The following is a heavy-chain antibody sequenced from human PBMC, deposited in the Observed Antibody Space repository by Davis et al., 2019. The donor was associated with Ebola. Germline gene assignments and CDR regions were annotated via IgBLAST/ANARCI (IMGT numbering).Heavy chain of an antibody. Sequence: ASVEVSCKASGYRFTSYYMHWVRQAPGQGLEWMGIINPITGGTSYAQNFQVRVNMTRETSTSTVYMELSSLRSEDTAVYYCAREGGRYYDSSGYVFDIWGQGTMVKVFS. CDR1: GYRFTSYY. V-gene: IGHV1-46*01. J-gene: IGHJ3*02. D-gene: IGHD3-22*01. CDR3: AREGGRYYDSSGYVFDI. CDR2: INPITGGT.